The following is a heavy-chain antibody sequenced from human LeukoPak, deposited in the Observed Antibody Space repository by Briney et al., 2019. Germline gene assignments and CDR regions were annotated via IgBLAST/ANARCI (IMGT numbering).Heavy chain of an antibody. V-gene: IGHV1-2*02. D-gene: IGHD3-3*01. Sequence: ASVTVSCTASGYTFTDYYMHWVRQAPGQGLEWMGWINPNSGGTNYPQKFQGRVTMTRDTSITTSYMELSRLRSDDTAVYYCARGRAGVVTSLRSYGMDVWGQGTTVTVSS. J-gene: IGHJ6*02. CDR1: GYTFTDYY. CDR3: ARGRAGVVTSLRSYGMDV. CDR2: INPNSGGT.